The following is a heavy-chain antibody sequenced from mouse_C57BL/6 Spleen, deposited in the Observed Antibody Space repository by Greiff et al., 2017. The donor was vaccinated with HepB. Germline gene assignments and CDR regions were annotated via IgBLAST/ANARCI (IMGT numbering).Heavy chain of an antibody. CDR1: GYTFTSYW. CDR2: IHPNSGST. CDR3: ARKGAMDY. V-gene: IGHV1-64*01. J-gene: IGHJ4*01. Sequence: VQLHQSGAELVKPGASVKLSCKASGYTFTSYWMHWVKQRPGQGLEWIGMIHPNSGSTNYNEKFKSKATLTVDKSSSTAYMQISSLTSEDSAVYYCARKGAMDYWGQGTSVTVSS.